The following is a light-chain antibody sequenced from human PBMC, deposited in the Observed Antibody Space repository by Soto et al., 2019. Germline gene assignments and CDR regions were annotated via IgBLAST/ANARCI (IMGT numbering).Light chain of an antibody. Sequence: QSALTQPASVSGSPGQSITISCTGTSSDVGGYTYVSWYQQHPGKAPKLMIYEVSNRPSGVSNRVSVSKSGNTASLTIAGRQAEDEAVYYSSSYASSSTMVFGGGTKLTVL. CDR2: EVS. J-gene: IGLJ3*02. CDR3: SSYASSSTMV. V-gene: IGLV2-14*01. CDR1: SSDVGGYTY.